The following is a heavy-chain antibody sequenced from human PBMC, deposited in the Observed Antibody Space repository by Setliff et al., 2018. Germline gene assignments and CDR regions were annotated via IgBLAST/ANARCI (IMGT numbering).Heavy chain of an antibody. Sequence: PGGSLRLSCAASGFRFSDYYMSWIRQAPGKGLEWISYIGSTGVYTNYADSVKGRFTISRDNANNSLFLQLDSLRAEDTAVYYCARVRQSPYNWFDIWGQGTLVTVSS. CDR1: GFRFSDYY. CDR2: IGSTGVYT. V-gene: IGHV3-11*05. J-gene: IGHJ5*02. CDR3: ARVRQSPYNWFDI.